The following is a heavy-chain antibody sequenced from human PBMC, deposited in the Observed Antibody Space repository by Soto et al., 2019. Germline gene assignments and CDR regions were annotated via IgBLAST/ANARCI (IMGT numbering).Heavy chain of an antibody. V-gene: IGHV3-21*01. CDR2: ISSSSYI. J-gene: IGHJ4*02. CDR3: ARDRGSSWAH. CDR1: GFTFSSYS. Sequence: EVQLVESGGGLVKPGGSLRLFCAASGFTFSSYSMNWVRQAPGKGLEWVSSISSSSYIYYADSVKGRFTISRDNAKNSLYLQMNSLRAEDTAVYYCARDRGSSWAHWGQGTLVTVSS. D-gene: IGHD6-13*01.